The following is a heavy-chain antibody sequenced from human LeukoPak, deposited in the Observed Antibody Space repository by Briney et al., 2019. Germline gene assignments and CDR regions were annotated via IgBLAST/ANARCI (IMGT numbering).Heavy chain of an antibody. J-gene: IGHJ4*02. CDR1: GFTFSSYS. CDR3: ARGCGGDCYPPDY. V-gene: IGHV3-21*01. Sequence: GGFLRLSCAASGFTFSSYSMNWVRQAPGKGLEWVSSISSSSSYIYCADSVKGRFTISRDNAKNSLYLQMNSLRAEDTAVYYCARGCGGDCYPPDYWGQGTLVTVSS. CDR2: ISSSSSYI. D-gene: IGHD2-21*02.